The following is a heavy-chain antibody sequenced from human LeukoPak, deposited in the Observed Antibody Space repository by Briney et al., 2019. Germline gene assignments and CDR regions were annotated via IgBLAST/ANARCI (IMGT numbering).Heavy chain of an antibody. V-gene: IGHV7-4-1*02. CDR3: TSVIVGATAPWFDP. CDR2: INTNTGKP. CDR1: GNILTRYT. Sequence: GASVKVSCKAFGNILTRYTINWVRQAPGQGLEWMGWINTNTGKPVYAQGLTGRFVFSWDTSVSTAYLQISSLKTEDTGIYFCTSVIVGATAPWFDPWGQGTPVTVSS. D-gene: IGHD1-26*01. J-gene: IGHJ5*02.